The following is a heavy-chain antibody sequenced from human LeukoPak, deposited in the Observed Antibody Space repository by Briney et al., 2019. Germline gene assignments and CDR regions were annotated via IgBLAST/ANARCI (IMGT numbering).Heavy chain of an antibody. V-gene: IGHV3-9*01. Sequence: GRSLRLSCAASGFTFDDYAMHWVRQAPGKGLEWVSGISWNSGSIGYADSVKGRFTISRDNSKNTLYLQMNSLRAEDTAVYYCAKVGTMVTTHYSYTDVWGKGTTVTISS. J-gene: IGHJ6*03. CDR2: ISWNSGSI. CDR3: AKVGTMVTTHYSYTDV. CDR1: GFTFDDYA. D-gene: IGHD4-17*01.